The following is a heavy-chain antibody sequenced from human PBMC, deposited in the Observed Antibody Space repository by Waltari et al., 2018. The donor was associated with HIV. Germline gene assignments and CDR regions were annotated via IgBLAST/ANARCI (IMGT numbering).Heavy chain of an antibody. CDR2: ISYDGSNK. D-gene: IGHD3-9*01. J-gene: IGHJ4*02. CDR1: GFTFSSYG. CDR3: AKDHSHDILTENFDY. Sequence: QVQLVESGGGVIQPGRSLRLSCAASGFTFSSYGMHWVRQGPGKGLEWGAVISYDGSNKYYADSVKGRFTISRDNSKNTLYLQMNSLRAEDTAVYYCAKDHSHDILTENFDYWGQGTLVTVSS. V-gene: IGHV3-30*18.